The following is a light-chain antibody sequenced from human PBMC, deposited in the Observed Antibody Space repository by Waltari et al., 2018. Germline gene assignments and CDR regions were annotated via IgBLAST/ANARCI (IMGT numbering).Light chain of an antibody. Sequence: QSSLTQPASLSRYAGQSTSTSRAGPCRSIWDSDSFSWYQKHPGQAPKLMIYESDKRPSGLSNRFSGSKSGNMASLTSSGLQAEDEADYYCCSYATSSPWVFGGGTKVTVL. CDR3: CSYATSSPWV. V-gene: IGLV2-23*01. CDR2: ESD. CDR1: CRSIWDSDS. J-gene: IGLJ3*02.